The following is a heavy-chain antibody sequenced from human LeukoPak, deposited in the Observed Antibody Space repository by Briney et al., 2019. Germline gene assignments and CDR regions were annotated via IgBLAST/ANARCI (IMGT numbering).Heavy chain of an antibody. CDR2: IFYSGST. D-gene: IGHD4-23*01. Sequence: PSETLSITCSVSGHSISTEGSSWSWIRQPPGKGLEWLGYIFYSGSTFYTPSLRGRVTISSDTSKNQFSLRLNSVTAADTALYYCAGRSDFDNGGNSWYFDLWGRGTLVTVSS. CDR3: AGRSDFDNGGNSWYFDL. CDR1: GHSISTEGSS. J-gene: IGHJ2*01. V-gene: IGHV4-30-2*01.